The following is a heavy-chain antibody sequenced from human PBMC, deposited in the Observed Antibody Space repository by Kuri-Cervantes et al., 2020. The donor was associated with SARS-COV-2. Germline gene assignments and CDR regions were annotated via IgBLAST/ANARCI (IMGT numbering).Heavy chain of an antibody. J-gene: IGHJ4*02. V-gene: IGHV3-30*03. CDR3: ARTLGEDIVVVPAATFDY. CDR2: ISYDETYK. D-gene: IGHD2-2*01. CDR1: RFTFRNYG. Sequence: GESLKISCAASRFTFRNYGMHWVRQAPGKGLEWVALISYDETYKYYADSVKGRFTISRDNSKNTLYLQMNSLRAEDTAVYYCARTLGEDIVVVPAATFDYWGQGTLVTVSS.